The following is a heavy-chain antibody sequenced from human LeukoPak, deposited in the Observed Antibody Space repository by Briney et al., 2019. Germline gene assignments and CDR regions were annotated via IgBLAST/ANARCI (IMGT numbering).Heavy chain of an antibody. Sequence: GTSVKVSCKASGFTFISSAVQWVRQARGERLEWIGWIVVGSGNTKYAQTFQERVTITMDMSTTTAYMDLSSLRSEDTAVYYCARWHDSSGYYYYYYGMDVWGQGTTVTVSS. CDR3: ARWHDSSGYYYYYYGMDV. CDR2: IVVGSGNT. J-gene: IGHJ6*02. CDR1: GFTFISSA. V-gene: IGHV1-58*01. D-gene: IGHD3-22*01.